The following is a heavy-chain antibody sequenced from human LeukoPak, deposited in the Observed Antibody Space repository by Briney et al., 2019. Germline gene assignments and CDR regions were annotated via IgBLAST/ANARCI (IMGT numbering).Heavy chain of an antibody. Sequence: SETLSLTCTDSGGSISSYYWSWIRQPPGKGLEWIGYIYYSAYTNYNPSLKSPVTISPDTSKTQSSLKLSSVTAADTAVYHCARGRYKYSMDVWGQGATVTVSS. J-gene: IGHJ6*02. CDR2: IYYSAYT. V-gene: IGHV4-59*08. CDR3: ARGRYKYSMDV. CDR1: GGSISSYY. D-gene: IGHD2-2*02.